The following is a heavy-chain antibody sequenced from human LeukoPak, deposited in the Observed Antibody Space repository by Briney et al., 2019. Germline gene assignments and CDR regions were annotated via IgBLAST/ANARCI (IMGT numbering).Heavy chain of an antibody. V-gene: IGHV3-9*03. Sequence: PGRSLRLSCAASGFTFDDYAMHWVRQAPGKGLEWVSGISWNSGSIGYADSVKGRFTISRDNAKNSLYLQMNSLRAEDMALYYCAKGGHDDAFDIWGQGTMVTVSS. J-gene: IGHJ3*02. CDR1: GFTFDDYA. CDR3: AKGGHDDAFDI. CDR2: ISWNSGSI. D-gene: IGHD3-16*01.